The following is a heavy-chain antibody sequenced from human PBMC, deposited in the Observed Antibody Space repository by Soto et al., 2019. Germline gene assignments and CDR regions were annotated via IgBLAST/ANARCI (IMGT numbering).Heavy chain of an antibody. Sequence: EVQLVESGGGLIPPGGSLRLSCAASGFLVNSAYMTWVRQAPGKGLEWLSMINSDGSTLYAESVKGRFTISRDNSKNRRDLQMNSLRAVDTFMYHCSRCGHSFPWGYWGQGTLGIVTS. J-gene: IGHJ4*02. CDR2: INSDGST. V-gene: IGHV3-53*01. D-gene: IGHD5-18*01. CDR3: SRCGHSFPWGY. CDR1: GFLVNSAY.